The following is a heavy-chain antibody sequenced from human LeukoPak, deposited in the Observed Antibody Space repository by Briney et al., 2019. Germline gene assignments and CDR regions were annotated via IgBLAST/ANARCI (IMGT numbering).Heavy chain of an antibody. V-gene: IGHV3-23*01. CDR2: FSGSGGST. Sequence: PGGSLRLSCAASGFTVSSNYMSWVRQAPGKGLEWVSAFSGSGGSTYYADSVKGRFTISRDNSKNTLYLQMNSLRAEDTAVYYCAKARGLWLIGSSPTDYWGQGTLVTVSS. CDR1: GFTVSSNY. CDR3: AKARGLWLIGSSPTDY. J-gene: IGHJ4*02. D-gene: IGHD5-18*01.